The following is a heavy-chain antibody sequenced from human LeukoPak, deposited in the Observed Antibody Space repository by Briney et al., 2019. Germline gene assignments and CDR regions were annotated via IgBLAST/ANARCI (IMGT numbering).Heavy chain of an antibody. CDR2: INANSGVT. J-gene: IGHJ4*02. V-gene: IGHV1-2*02. D-gene: IGHD4-17*01. CDR1: RYTFSGYY. Sequence: ASVKVSCKASRYTFSGYYVHWVRQAPGQGFEWMGWINANSGVTNYAQNFQGRVTMTRDTSISTVYMELSSLRSDDTAVYYCASYGDFSHNLDYWGQGALVTVSS. CDR3: ASYGDFSHNLDY.